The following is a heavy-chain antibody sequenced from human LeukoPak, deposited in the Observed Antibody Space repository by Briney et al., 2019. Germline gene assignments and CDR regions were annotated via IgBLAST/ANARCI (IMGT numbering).Heavy chain of an antibody. J-gene: IGHJ6*03. D-gene: IGHD5-12*01. Sequence: SETLSLTCTVSGGSISSYYWSWIRQPAGKGLEWIGRIYTSGSTNYNPSLKSRVTMSVDTSENQFSLKLSSVTAADTAVYYCARVKKRWLRLNYYYYYMDVWGKGTTVTVSS. CDR3: ARVKKRWLRLNYYYYYMDV. V-gene: IGHV4-4*07. CDR1: GGSISSYY. CDR2: IYTSGST.